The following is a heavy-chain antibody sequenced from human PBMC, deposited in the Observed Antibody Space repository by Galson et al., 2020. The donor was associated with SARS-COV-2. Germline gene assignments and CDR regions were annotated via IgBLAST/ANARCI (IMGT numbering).Heavy chain of an antibody. V-gene: IGHV4-59*08. J-gene: IGHJ4*02. Sequence: SETLSLTCTVSDGSISSFYWSWIRQPPGKGLEWIGYIYYTGSTNYNPSLKSRVTISLDTSKNQFSLKLSSVTAADTAVYFCARTYYDFRTGSDFFYFDYWGQGTLVTVSS. CDR1: DGSISSFY. D-gene: IGHD3-3*01. CDR3: ARTYYDFRTGSDFFYFDY. CDR2: IYYTGST.